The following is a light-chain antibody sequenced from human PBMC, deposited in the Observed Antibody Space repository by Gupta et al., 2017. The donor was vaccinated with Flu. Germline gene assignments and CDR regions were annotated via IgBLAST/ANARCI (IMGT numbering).Light chain of an antibody. J-gene: IGLJ3*02. CDR1: SGINVDTYR. CDR3: MIWHSSAWV. Sequence: QAVLTQPSSLSASPGASASLTCTLRSGINVDTYRIYWYQQKPGSPPQYLLRYKSDSDKQQGSGVPSRFAGSKDASANAGILLISGRQAGDEADYYCMIWHSSAWVFGGGTRGTVL. V-gene: IGLV5-45*02. CDR2: YKSDSDK.